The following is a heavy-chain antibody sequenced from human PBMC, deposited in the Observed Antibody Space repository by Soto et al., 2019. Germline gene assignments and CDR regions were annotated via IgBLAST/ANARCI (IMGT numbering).Heavy chain of an antibody. D-gene: IGHD5-18*01. J-gene: IGHJ4*02. CDR2: IYHSGST. Sequence: PSETLSLTCAVSGGSISSGGYSWSWIRQPPGKGLEWIGYIYHSGSTYYNPSLKSRVTISVDRSKNQFSLKLSSVTAADTAVYYCARVVDTAHGGYSFDYWGQGTLVTVSS. CDR1: GGSISSGGYS. V-gene: IGHV4-30-2*01. CDR3: ARVVDTAHGGYSFDY.